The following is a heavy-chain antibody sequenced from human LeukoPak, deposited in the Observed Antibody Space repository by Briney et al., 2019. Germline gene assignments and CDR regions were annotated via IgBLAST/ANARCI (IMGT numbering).Heavy chain of an antibody. Sequence: GASVKVSCKAPGYTFTSYGISWVRQAPGQGLEWMGWISSYNGNTNYAQKFQGRVTMTTDTSTSTAYMELRSLRSDDTAVYYCARDGYYYGSGSYSPPDHDYWGQGTLVTVSS. D-gene: IGHD3-10*01. CDR1: GYTFTSYG. CDR3: ARDGYYYGSGSYSPPDHDY. J-gene: IGHJ4*02. CDR2: ISSYNGNT. V-gene: IGHV1-18*01.